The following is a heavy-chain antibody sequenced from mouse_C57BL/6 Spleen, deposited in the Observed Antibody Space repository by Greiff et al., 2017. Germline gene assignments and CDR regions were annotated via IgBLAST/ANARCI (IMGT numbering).Heavy chain of an antibody. V-gene: IGHV5-9-1*02. CDR3: TRRELGLGYFDY. J-gene: IGHJ2*01. CDR1: GFTFSSYA. D-gene: IGHD4-1*01. Sequence: EVKLVESGEGLVKPGGSLKLSCAASGFTFSSYAMSWVRQTPEKRLEWVAYISSGGDYIYYADTVKGRFTISRDNARNTLYLQMSSLKSEDTAMYYCTRRELGLGYFDYWGPGTTLTVSS. CDR2: ISSGGDYI.